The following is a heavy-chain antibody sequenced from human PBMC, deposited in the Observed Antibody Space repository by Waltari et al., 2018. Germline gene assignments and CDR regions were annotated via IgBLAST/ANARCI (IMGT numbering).Heavy chain of an antibody. D-gene: IGHD3-22*01. V-gene: IGHV1-2*06. CDR1: GYTFTGYY. Sequence: QVQLVQSGAEVKKPGASVKVSCQASGYTFTGYYMHWVRQAPGQGLEWMGRINPNSGGTNYAQKFQGRVTMTRDTSISTAYMELSRLRSDDTAVYYCARDMYYYDSSGPYYFDYWGQGTLVTVSS. J-gene: IGHJ4*02. CDR2: INPNSGGT. CDR3: ARDMYYYDSSGPYYFDY.